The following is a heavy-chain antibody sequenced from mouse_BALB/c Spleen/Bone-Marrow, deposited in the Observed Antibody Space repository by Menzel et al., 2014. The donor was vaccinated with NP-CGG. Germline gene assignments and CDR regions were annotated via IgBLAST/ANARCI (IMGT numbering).Heavy chain of an antibody. J-gene: IGHJ4*01. Sequence: EVQLQQSGAELVKPGASVNLSCTASGFNIKDTYMHWVKQRPEQGLEWIGWIDPANGNAKYDPNFQDKATITADTSSNTSSLRLCTLTSQDTPVSFCTRGAPLYVLDYWGHGASLTVSS. CDR2: IDPANGNA. V-gene: IGHV14-3*02. CDR1: GFNIKDTY. CDR3: TRGAPLYVLDY.